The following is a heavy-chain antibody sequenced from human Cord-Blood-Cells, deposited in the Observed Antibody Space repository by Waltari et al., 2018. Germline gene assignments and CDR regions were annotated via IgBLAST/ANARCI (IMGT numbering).Heavy chain of an antibody. V-gene: IGHV4-4*07. J-gene: IGHJ4*02. CDR2: IYTSGST. Sequence: QVQLQESGPGLVKPSETLSLTCTVSGGSISSYYWSWIRQPAGKGLEWIGRIYTSGSTNSNPSLKSRVTMSVDTSKNQFSLKLSSVTAADTAVYYCARGAHSSSPPDDYFDYWGQGTLVTVSS. CDR1: GGSISSYY. CDR3: ARGAHSSSPPDDYFDY. D-gene: IGHD6-6*01.